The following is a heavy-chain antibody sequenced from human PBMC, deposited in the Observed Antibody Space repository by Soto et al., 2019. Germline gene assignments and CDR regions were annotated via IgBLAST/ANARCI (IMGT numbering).Heavy chain of an antibody. CDR2: ISYDGSNK. Sequence: QVQLVESGGGVVQPGRSLRLSCAASGFTFSSYGMHWVRQAPGKGLEWVAVISYDGSNKYYADSVKGRFTISRDNSKNTLYLQMNSLRAEDTAVYYCAKTRWDIAAAGTIDYWGQGTLVTVSS. CDR1: GFTFSSYG. D-gene: IGHD6-13*01. J-gene: IGHJ4*02. CDR3: AKTRWDIAAAGTIDY. V-gene: IGHV3-30*18.